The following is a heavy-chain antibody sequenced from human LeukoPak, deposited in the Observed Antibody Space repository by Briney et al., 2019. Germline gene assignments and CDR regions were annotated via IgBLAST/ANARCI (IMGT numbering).Heavy chain of an antibody. CDR1: GFTFSNHW. CDR3: ARIGYSGSSNDY. D-gene: IGHD6-6*01. V-gene: IGHV3-7*01. J-gene: IGHJ4*02. Sequence: GGSLRLSCAASGFTFSNHWMTWVRQAPGKGLEWLANIKQDGSIIYYVDSVKGRFTISRDNSKNSLYLQMNSLRVEDTALYYCARIGYSGSSNDYWGQGTLVTVSS. CDR2: IKQDGSII.